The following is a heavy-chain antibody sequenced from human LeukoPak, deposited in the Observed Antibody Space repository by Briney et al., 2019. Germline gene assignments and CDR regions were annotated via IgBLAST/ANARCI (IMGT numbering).Heavy chain of an antibody. J-gene: IGHJ4*02. CDR2: ISGSGGST. D-gene: IGHD1-26*01. CDR1: GFTFSSYG. Sequence: PGGSLRLSCAASGFTFSSYGMSWVRQAPGKGLEWVSAISGSGGSTYYADSVKGRFTISRDNSKNTLYLQMNSLRAEDTALYYCARVYSGSFSPFDYWGQGTLVTVSS. V-gene: IGHV3-23*01. CDR3: ARVYSGSFSPFDY.